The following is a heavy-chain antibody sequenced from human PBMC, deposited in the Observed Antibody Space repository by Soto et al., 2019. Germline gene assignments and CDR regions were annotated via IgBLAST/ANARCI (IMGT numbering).Heavy chain of an antibody. V-gene: IGHV4-59*08. J-gene: IGHJ5*02. D-gene: IGHD1-26*01. Sequence: SETLSLTCTVSGGSISSYYWSWIRQPPGKGLEWIGYIYYSGSTNYNPSLKSRVTISVDTSKNQFSLKLSSVTAADTAVYYCARTTLRNWFDPWGQGTLVTVSS. CDR1: GGSISSYY. CDR3: ARTTLRNWFDP. CDR2: IYYSGST.